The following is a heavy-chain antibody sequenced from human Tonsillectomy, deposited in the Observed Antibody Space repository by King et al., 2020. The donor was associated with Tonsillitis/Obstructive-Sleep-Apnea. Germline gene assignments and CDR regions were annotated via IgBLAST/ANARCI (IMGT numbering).Heavy chain of an antibody. J-gene: IGHJ4*02. CDR2: LLFLLGRS. CDR3: AKDHFFGWSGYSFDY. Sequence: SLRLSFPSSVFPFLLSSLRFFLPSPFPFPSFFSSLLFLLGRSYTADSVKGRFTNSRDNSKNQLYLQMNSLRAEDTAVYYCAKDHFFGWSGYSFDYWGQGTLVTFSS. D-gene: IGHD3-3*01. CDR1: VFPFLLSS. V-gene: IGHV3-23*01.